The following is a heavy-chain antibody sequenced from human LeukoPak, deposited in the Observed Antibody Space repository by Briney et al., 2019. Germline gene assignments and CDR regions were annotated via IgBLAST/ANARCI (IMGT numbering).Heavy chain of an antibody. CDR2: IYYSGST. J-gene: IGHJ6*02. V-gene: IGHV4-59*01. CDR1: AGSISSYF. D-gene: IGHD3-10*01. Sequence: SETLSLTCTVSAGSISSYFWSWIRQPPGKGLEWIGYIYYSGSTNYNPSLKSRVTISVDTSKNQFSLNLSSVAAAATAVYYCARDRGRTSYYYGMDVWGQGTTVTVSS. CDR3: ARDRGRTSYYYGMDV.